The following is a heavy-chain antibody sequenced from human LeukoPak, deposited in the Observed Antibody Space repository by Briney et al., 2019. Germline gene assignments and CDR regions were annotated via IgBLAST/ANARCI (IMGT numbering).Heavy chain of an antibody. CDR3: ARMGCSSTSTCYLSRGYSYEIGY. D-gene: IGHD2-2*01. CDR2: IYYSGST. CDR1: GGSISSYY. J-gene: IGHJ4*02. Sequence: SETLSLTCTVSGGSISSYYWSWIRQPPGKGLEWIGYIYYSGSTNYNPSLKSRVTISVDTSKNQFSLKLSSVTAADTAVYYCARMGCSSTSTCYLSRGYSYEIGYWGQGTLVTVSS. V-gene: IGHV4-59*01.